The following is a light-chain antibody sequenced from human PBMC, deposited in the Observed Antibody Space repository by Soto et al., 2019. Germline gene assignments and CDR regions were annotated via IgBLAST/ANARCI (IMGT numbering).Light chain of an antibody. Sequence: DIQLTQSPASVSASVGDRVTITCRASQDIASWLAWYQQKPGKAPNLLIYSASSLQSGVPSRFSGDGSETEITLTISSLQPEDFATYYCQQADSFPLTFGGGTKVEL. CDR2: SAS. V-gene: IGKV1-12*01. J-gene: IGKJ4*01. CDR1: QDIASW. CDR3: QQADSFPLT.